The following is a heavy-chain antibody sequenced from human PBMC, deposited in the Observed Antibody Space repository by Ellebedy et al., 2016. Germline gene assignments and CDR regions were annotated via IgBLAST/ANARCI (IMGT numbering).Heavy chain of an antibody. V-gene: IGHV1-18*01. D-gene: IGHD2-2*01. CDR3: ARDVSTSLDY. J-gene: IGHJ4*02. Sequence: ASVKVSXKASGYTFTSYGISWVRQAPGQGLEWMGWISAYNGNTNYAQKLQGRVTMTRNTSISTAYMELRSLRSDDTAVYYCARDVSTSLDYWGQGTLVTVSS. CDR1: GYTFTSYG. CDR2: ISAYNGNT.